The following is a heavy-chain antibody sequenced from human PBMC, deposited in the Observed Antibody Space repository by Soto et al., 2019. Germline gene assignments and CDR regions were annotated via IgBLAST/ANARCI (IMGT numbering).Heavy chain of an antibody. CDR1: GFTFSGSA. Sequence: EVQLVESGGGLVQPGGSLKLSCAASGFTFSGSAMHWLRQASGKVLAWVGRIRSKANSYATAYAASVKGRFTISRDDSKNTADLQMNSLKTEDTAVDYCTRLHTDACDYWGQGTLVTVSS. D-gene: IGHD2-2*01. V-gene: IGHV3-73*01. CDR3: TRLHTDACDY. J-gene: IGHJ4*02. CDR2: IRSKANSYAT.